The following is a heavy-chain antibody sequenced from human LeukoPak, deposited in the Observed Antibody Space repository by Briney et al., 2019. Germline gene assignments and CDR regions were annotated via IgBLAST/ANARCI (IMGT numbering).Heavy chain of an antibody. CDR2: ISGGTGTP. J-gene: IGHJ4*02. CDR3: AKRRTTVITMDYFDY. CDR1: GFTFSNYA. D-gene: IGHD4-17*01. Sequence: GGSLRLSCAASGFTFSNYAMSWVRQAPGKGLEWVSGISGGTGTPYYVDSVKGRFIISRDNSKNTPYLQMTSLRGEDTAVYYCAKRRTTVITMDYFDYWGQGILVTVSS. V-gene: IGHV3-23*01.